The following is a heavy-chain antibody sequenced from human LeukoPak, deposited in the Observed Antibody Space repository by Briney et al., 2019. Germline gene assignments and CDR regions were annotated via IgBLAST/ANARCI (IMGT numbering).Heavy chain of an antibody. V-gene: IGHV4-59*01. CDR2: IYYSGST. CDR3: ASQMERSGPGSPFDY. D-gene: IGHD3-10*01. CDR1: GGSISSYY. J-gene: IGHJ4*02. Sequence: SETLSLTCTVSGGSISSYYWSWIRQPPGKGLEWIGSIYYSGSTNYNPSLKSRVTISVDTSKNQFSLKLSSVTAADTAVYYCASQMERSGPGSPFDYWGQGTLVTVSS.